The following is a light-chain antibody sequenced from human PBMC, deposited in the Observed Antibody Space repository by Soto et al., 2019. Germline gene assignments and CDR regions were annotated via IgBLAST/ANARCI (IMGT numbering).Light chain of an antibody. CDR2: EGS. CDR3: CTYAGSSNLV. CDR1: SSDAGSYKF. J-gene: IGLJ2*01. V-gene: IGLV2-23*01. Sequence: QSALTQPASVSGSPGQSITISCTGTSSDAGSYKFVSWYQQHPVKAPKLMIYEGSKRPSGVSNRFSGSKSGNTASLTISGLQAEDEADYNCCTYAGSSNLVFGGGTKLTVL.